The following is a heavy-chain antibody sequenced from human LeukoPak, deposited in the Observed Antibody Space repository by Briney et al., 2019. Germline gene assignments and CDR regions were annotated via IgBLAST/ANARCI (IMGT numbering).Heavy chain of an antibody. D-gene: IGHD6-6*01. J-gene: IGHJ4*02. V-gene: IGHV3-21*01. Sequence: PGGSLRLSCAASGFTFSSYSMNWVRQAPGKGLEWVSSISSSSSYIYYADSVKGRFTISRDNAKNSLYLQMNSLRAEDTAVYYCARELPQTYSSSFPTTLIDYWGQGTLVTVSS. CDR1: GFTFSSYS. CDR2: ISSSSSYI. CDR3: ARELPQTYSSSFPTTLIDY.